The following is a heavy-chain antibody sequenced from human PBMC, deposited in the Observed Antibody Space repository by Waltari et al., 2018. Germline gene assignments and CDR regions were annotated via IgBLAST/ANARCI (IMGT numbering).Heavy chain of an antibody. V-gene: IGHV3-23*04. CDR2: MWCMRCST. CDR3: AKDGAAAGAFDY. D-gene: IGHD6-13*01. J-gene: IGHJ4*02. Sequence: VQLVQSGAEVKKPGASVKVSCKVSGYTLTELSMHWVRQAPGKGLEGVAGMWCMRCSTSYADSVKCRFTIARDKSTNTLYLQMNSLRAEDTAVYYCAKDGAAAGAFDYWGQGTLVTVSS. CDR1: GYTLTELS.